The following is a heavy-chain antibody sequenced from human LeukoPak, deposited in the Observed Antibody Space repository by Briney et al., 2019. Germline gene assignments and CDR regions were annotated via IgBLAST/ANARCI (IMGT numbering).Heavy chain of an antibody. CDR3: AKNAALGYCSSTSCPIDP. D-gene: IGHD2-2*01. J-gene: IGHJ5*02. V-gene: IGHV3-23*01. Sequence: GGSLRLSCAASGFTFSSYAMSWVRQAPGNGLEWVSAISGSGGSTYYADSVKGRFTISRDNSKNTLYLQMKSLRAEDTALYYCAKNAALGYCSSTSCPIDPWGQGTLVTVSS. CDR1: GFTFSSYA. CDR2: ISGSGGST.